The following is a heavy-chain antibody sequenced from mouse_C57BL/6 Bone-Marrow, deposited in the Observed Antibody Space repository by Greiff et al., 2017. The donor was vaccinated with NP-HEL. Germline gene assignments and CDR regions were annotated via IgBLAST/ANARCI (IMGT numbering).Heavy chain of an antibody. J-gene: IGHJ4*01. CDR1: GFSLTSYG. D-gene: IGHD2-2*01. CDR3: AKPSMVTTRAMDY. CDR2: IWGGGST. Sequence: VKLQESGPGLVAPSQSLSITCSVSGFSLTSYGVDWVRQPPGKGLEWLGVIWGGGSTNYNSALMSRLSISKDNSKSQVFLKMNSLQTDDTAMYYCAKPSMVTTRAMDYWGQGTSVTVSS. V-gene: IGHV2-9*01.